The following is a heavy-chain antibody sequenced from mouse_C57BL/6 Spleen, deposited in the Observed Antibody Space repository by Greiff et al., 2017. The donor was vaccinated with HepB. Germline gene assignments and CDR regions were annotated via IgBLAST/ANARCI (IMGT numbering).Heavy chain of an antibody. CDR3: GSNCGSIDY. J-gene: IGHJ2*01. Sequence: QVQLQQPGAELVKPGASVKMSCKASGYTFTSYWITWVKQRPGQGLEWIGDIYPGSGSTNYNAKFKSKATLSVDTSSSTAYMQLSSLTSEDSAVKYCGSNCGSIDYWGQGTTVTVSS. V-gene: IGHV1-55*01. D-gene: IGHD4-1*01. CDR2: IYPGSGST. CDR1: GYTFTSYW.